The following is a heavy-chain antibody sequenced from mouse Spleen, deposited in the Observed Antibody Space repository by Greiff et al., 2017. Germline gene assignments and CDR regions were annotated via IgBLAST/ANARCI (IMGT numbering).Heavy chain of an antibody. V-gene: IGHV1-78*01. J-gene: IGHJ2*01. CDR2: IYPRDGST. D-gene: IGHD2-3*01. CDR3: AREDDGYYHDFDY. CDR1: GYTFTDHT. Sequence: QVQLQQSDAELVKPGASVKISCKVSGYTFTDHTIHWLKQRPEQGLEWIGYIYPRDGSTKYNEKFKGKATLTVDTSSSTAYMELHSLTSEDSAVYFCAREDDGYYHDFDYWGQGTTLTVSS.